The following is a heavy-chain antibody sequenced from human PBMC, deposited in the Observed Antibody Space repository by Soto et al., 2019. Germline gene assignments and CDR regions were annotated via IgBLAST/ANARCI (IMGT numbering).Heavy chain of an antibody. Sequence: QVQLVDSGGGVVQPGKSLRLSCAASGFTFSNHGMHWVRQAPGKGLEWVAVISYDGSNKYYVDSVKGRFTISRDNSKNTLFLQMNSLRAEDTAVYYCAKGFGELLSSGLYYFYCDYWGQGTLVTVS. CDR1: GFTFSNHG. J-gene: IGHJ4*02. CDR2: ISYDGSNK. V-gene: IGHV3-30*18. D-gene: IGHD3-10*01. CDR3: AKGFGELLSSGLYYFYCDY.